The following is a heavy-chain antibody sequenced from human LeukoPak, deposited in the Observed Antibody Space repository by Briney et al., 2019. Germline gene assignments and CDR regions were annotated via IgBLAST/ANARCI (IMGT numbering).Heavy chain of an antibody. CDR1: GYTFTSYG. J-gene: IGHJ4*02. CDR2: ISAYNGNT. Sequence: ASVKVSCKASGYTFTSYGISWVRQAPGQGLEWMGWISAYNGNTNYAQKLQGRVTMTTDTSTSTAYMELRSLRSDDTAVYYCARVPEMATIMGIFFFDYWGQGTLVTVSS. CDR3: ARVPEMATIMGIFFFDY. V-gene: IGHV1-18*01. D-gene: IGHD5-24*01.